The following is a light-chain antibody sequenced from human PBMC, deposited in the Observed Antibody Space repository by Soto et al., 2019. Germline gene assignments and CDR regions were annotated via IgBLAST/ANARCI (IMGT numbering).Light chain of an antibody. Sequence: EIVMTQSPATLSVSPGERATLSCRASQTVASNLAWYQQKPGQAPRLLIHGASSRATGVQARVSGSGAGTEFTLTISSLQSEDFAVYYCQQYHNWPPQYTFGQGTKLQIK. J-gene: IGKJ2*01. CDR1: QTVASN. V-gene: IGKV3-15*01. CDR3: QQYHNWPPQYT. CDR2: GAS.